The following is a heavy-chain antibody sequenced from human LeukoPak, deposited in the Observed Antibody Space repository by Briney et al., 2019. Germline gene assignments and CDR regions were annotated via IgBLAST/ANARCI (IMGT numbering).Heavy chain of an antibody. J-gene: IGHJ1*01. CDR3: ARGPRNSSSYQYFQH. CDR2: ISSSSAYI. V-gene: IGHV3-21*01. Sequence: HPGGSLRLSCAASGFTFSDYSMNWVRQAPGKGLEWVSSISSSSAYIYYADSVKGRFTVSRDNAKNSLSLQMDSLRVEDSAVYHCARGPRNSSSYQYFQHWGQGALVTVSA. CDR1: GFTFSDYS. D-gene: IGHD6-13*01.